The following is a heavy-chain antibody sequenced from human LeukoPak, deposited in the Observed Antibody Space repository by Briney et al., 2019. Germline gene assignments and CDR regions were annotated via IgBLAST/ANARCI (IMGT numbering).Heavy chain of an antibody. J-gene: IGHJ4*02. V-gene: IGHV1-2*06. CDR3: ARVLAVTMVREGFDY. CDR2: INPNSGGT. D-gene: IGHD3-10*01. Sequence: ASVKVSCKASGYTFTGYYMHWVRQAPGQGLEWMGRINPNSGGTNYAQKFQGRVSMTRDTSISTAYMELSRLRSDDTAVYYCARVLAVTMVREGFDYWGQGTLVTVSS. CDR1: GYTFTGYY.